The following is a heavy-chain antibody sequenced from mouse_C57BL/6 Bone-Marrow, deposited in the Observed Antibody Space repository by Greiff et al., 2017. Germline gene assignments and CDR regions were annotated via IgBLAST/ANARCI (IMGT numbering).Heavy chain of an antibody. CDR3: NGYGNASTIYYAMDY. CDR2: LYPGSGNT. V-gene: IGHV1-76*01. Sequence: QVQLQQSGAELVRPGASVKLSCKASGYTFTDYYINWVKQRPGQGLEWIARLYPGSGNTYYNEKFKGKATLTAEKSSSTAYMQLSSLTSEDSAVYFCNGYGNASTIYYAMDYWGQGTSVTVSS. CDR1: GYTFTDYY. J-gene: IGHJ4*01. D-gene: IGHD2-1*01.